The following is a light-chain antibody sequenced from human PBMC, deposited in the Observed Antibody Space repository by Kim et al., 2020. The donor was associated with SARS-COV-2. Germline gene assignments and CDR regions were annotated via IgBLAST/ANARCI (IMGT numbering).Light chain of an antibody. V-gene: IGLV3-1*01. CDR3: QAWDSRTVI. J-gene: IGLJ2*01. CDR1: KLGDKY. Sequence: SYELTQPPSVSVSPGQTARITCSGDKLGDKYACWYQQKPGQSPVLVIYEGTERPSGIPERFSGSKSGTTATLTISGTQAMDEADYYCQAWDSRTVIFGGGTQVTVL. CDR2: EGT.